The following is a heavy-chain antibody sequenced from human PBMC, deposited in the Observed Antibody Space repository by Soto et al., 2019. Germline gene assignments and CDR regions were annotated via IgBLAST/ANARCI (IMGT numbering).Heavy chain of an antibody. CDR1: GGSFSGYY. CDR3: AECAGPRWFDP. CDR2: INHSGST. J-gene: IGHJ5*02. V-gene: IGHV4-34*01. Sequence: KSSETLSLTCAVYGGSFSGYYWSWIRQPPGKGLEWIGEINHSGSTNYNPSLKSRVTISVDTSKNQFSLKLSSVTAADTAVYYCAECAGPRWFDPWGQGXLVTVYS.